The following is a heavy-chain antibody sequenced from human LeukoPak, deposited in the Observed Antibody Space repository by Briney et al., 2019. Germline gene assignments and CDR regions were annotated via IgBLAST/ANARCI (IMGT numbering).Heavy chain of an antibody. CDR3: ASTRGLYSSSWT. CDR1: GNTLTELS. D-gene: IGHD6-13*01. Sequence: GASVKVSCKVSGNTLTELSMHWVRQAPGKGLEWMGGFDPEDGETIYTQKFQGRVTMTTDTSTSTAYMELRSLRSDDTAVYYCASTRGLYSSSWTWGQGTLVTVSS. CDR2: FDPEDGET. V-gene: IGHV1-24*01. J-gene: IGHJ5*02.